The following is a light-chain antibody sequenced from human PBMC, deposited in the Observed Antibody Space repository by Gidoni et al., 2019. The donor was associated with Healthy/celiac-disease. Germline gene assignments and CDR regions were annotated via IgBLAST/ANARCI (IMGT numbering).Light chain of an antibody. V-gene: IGKV1-39*01. CDR1: QSISSY. CDR2: AAS. Sequence: DIQMTQSPSSRSASVGDRVTITCRASQSISSYLNWYQQKPGKAPKPLIYAASSLQSGVPSRFSGSGSGTDFTLTISSLQPEDFATYYCQQSYRTPPWTFGQGTKVEIK. J-gene: IGKJ1*01. CDR3: QQSYRTPPWT.